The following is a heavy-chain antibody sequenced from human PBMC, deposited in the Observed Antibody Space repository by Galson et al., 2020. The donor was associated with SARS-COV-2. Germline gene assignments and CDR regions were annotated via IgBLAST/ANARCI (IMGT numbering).Heavy chain of an antibody. CDR1: GFTFIFYG. V-gene: IGHV3-30*02. Sequence: GESLKISCAASGFTFIFYGMQWVRQAPGKGLEWVAFIRGDGSDAFYSDSVKGRFTILRDNSNNMLHLQMNSLRLEDTAVYYCAQDHRAIKYPLAFDIWGQGTMVTVSS. J-gene: IGHJ3*02. CDR2: IRGDGSDA. D-gene: IGHD2-2*02. CDR3: AQDHRAIKYPLAFDI.